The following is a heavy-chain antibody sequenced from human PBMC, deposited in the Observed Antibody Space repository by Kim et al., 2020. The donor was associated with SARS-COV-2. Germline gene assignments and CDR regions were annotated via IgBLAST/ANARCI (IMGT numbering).Heavy chain of an antibody. D-gene: IGHD3-16*01. CDR3: ARGGTIKNGFDF. V-gene: IGHV4-59*13. Sequence: SETLSLTCTVSGGSIGTYYWSWIRQPPKKELQWIGYVYHSGTTKYSPPLMGRVTISVDTSKNQFFLKLTSVTVADTAVYYCARGGTIKNGFDFWGQGTLV. CDR1: GGSIGTYY. CDR2: VYHSGTT. J-gene: IGHJ3*01.